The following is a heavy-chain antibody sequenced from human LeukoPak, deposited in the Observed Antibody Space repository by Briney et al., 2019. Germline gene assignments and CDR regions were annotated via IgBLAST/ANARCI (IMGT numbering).Heavy chain of an antibody. CDR3: ARDKPSDAFDI. V-gene: IGHV1-18*01. J-gene: IGHJ3*02. CDR1: GGTFSSYA. Sequence: ASVKVSCKASGGTFSSYAISWVRQAPGQGLEWMGWISAYNGNTNYAQKLQGRVTMTTDTSTSTAYMELRSLRSDDTAVYYCARDKPSDAFDIWSQGTMVTVSS. CDR2: ISAYNGNT.